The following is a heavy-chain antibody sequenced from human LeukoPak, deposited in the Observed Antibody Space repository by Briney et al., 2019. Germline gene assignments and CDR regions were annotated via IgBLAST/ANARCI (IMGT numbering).Heavy chain of an antibody. CDR1: GYSFTNYW. J-gene: IGHJ4*02. CDR2: ICPDDSDT. Sequence: GESLKISCTGSGYSFTNYWIGWVRQMPGKGLEWMGIICPDDSDTRYRPPFRGQVTISADKSIATAYLQWSSLKASDTAMYYCARLQYSNGYVDYWGQGTLVTVSS. CDR3: ARLQYSNGYVDY. D-gene: IGHD5-18*01. V-gene: IGHV5-51*01.